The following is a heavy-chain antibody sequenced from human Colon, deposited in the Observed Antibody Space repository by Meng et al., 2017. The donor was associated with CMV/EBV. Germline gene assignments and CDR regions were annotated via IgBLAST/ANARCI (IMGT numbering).Heavy chain of an antibody. J-gene: IGHJ4*02. D-gene: IGHD1-26*01. CDR3: AKDGGMGSGSYLDY. CDR2: MSGSGGST. Sequence: ASGCTFSSYARSWVRQAPGKGLEWVPAMSGSGGSTYYADSVKGRFTISRDNSKNTLYLQMNSLRAEDTAVYYCAKDGGMGSGSYLDYWGQGTLVTVSS. CDR1: GCTFSSYA. V-gene: IGHV3-23*01.